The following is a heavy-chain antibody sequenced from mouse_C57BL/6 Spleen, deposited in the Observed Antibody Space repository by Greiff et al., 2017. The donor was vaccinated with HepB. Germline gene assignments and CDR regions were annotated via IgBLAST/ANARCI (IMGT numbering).Heavy chain of an antibody. D-gene: IGHD2-3*01. CDR1: GYTFTDYY. V-gene: IGHV1-26*01. CDR3: ALDDGYYGFAY. J-gene: IGHJ3*01. CDR2: INPNNGGT. Sequence: EVQLQQSGPELVKPGASVKISCKASGYTFTDYYMNWVKQSHGKSLEWIGDINPNNGGTSYNQKFKGKATLTVDKSSSTAYMELRSLTSEDSAVYYCALDDGYYGFAYWGQGTLVTVSA.